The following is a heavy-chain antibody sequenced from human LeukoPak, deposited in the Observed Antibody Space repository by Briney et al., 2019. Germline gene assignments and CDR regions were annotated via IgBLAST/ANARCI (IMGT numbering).Heavy chain of an antibody. J-gene: IGHJ3*02. D-gene: IGHD2-21*02. Sequence: SETLSLTCTVSGGSISSSSYYWGWIRQPPGKGLECIGSIYYSGSTYYNPSLKSRVTISVDTSKNPFSLKLSSVTAADTAVYYCARKCGGDCYSDAFDIWGQGTMVTVSS. V-gene: IGHV4-39*01. CDR1: GGSISSSSYY. CDR3: ARKCGGDCYSDAFDI. CDR2: IYYSGST.